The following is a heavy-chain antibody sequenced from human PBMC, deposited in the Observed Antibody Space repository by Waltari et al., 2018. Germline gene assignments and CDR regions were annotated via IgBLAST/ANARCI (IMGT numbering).Heavy chain of an antibody. D-gene: IGHD1-26*01. CDR2: IKQDGSEK. CDR1: GFTFSSYW. CDR3: ARDHRTDRSYNY. Sequence: EVQLVESGGGLVQPGGSLRLSCAASGFTFSSYWMTWVRQAPGKGLEWVASIKQDGSEKYYVDSVKGRFTISRDNAKNSLYLQMNSLRAEDTAVYYCARDHRTDRSYNYWGQGTLVTVSS. V-gene: IGHV3-7*01. J-gene: IGHJ4*02.